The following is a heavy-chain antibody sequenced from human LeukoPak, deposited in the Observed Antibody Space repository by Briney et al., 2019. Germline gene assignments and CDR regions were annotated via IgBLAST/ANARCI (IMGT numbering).Heavy chain of an antibody. J-gene: IGHJ4*02. CDR3: ARGNMGTKYYFDY. Sequence: SETLSLTCTVSGGSINTNSYYWVWIRQPPGKGLEWIGTTYYTGSSFYNPSLKSRVTISVDTSKNQFSLKLSSVTAADTAVYYCARGNMGTKYYFDYWGQGTLVTVSS. D-gene: IGHD1-1*01. CDR1: GGSINTNSYY. V-gene: IGHV4-39*07. CDR2: TYYTGSS.